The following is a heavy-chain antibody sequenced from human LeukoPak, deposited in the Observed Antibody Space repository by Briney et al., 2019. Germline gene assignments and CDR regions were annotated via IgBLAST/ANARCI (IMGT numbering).Heavy chain of an antibody. D-gene: IGHD5-12*01. Sequence: GASVKVSCKASGYTFTGYYMHWVRQAPGQGLEWMGWINPNSGGTNYAQKFQGRVTMTRDTSISTAYMELSRLRSDDTAVYYCARAGGDSGYDYRYYYYGMDVWGKGTTVTVSS. CDR2: INPNSGGT. V-gene: IGHV1-2*02. CDR3: ARAGGDSGYDYRYYYYGMDV. CDR1: GYTFTGYY. J-gene: IGHJ6*04.